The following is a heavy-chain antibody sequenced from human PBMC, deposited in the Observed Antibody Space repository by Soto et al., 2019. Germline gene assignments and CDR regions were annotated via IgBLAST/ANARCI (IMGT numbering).Heavy chain of an antibody. V-gene: IGHV4-61*08. CDR2: VDYSGNT. Sequence: SETLSLTCAVSHESINSVDFYWSWLRQPPGKGLEWIGYVDYSGNTNYNPSLRGRVTISLDRSRKQFSLRLLSVTAGDTDVYYCARSSYSSIAVTQFDSWGQGSRVTVSS. CDR3: ARSSYSSIAVTQFDS. J-gene: IGHJ4*02. CDR1: HESINSVDFY. D-gene: IGHD6-19*01.